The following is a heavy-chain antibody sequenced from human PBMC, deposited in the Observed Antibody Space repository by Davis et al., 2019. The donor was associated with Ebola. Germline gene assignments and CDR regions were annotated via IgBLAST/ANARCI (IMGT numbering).Heavy chain of an antibody. CDR3: AKSFLITGSHMSEFRGVAY. CDR2: SSEGGTAT. D-gene: IGHD2-8*02. V-gene: IGHV3-23*01. CDR1: ASTTSPYG. J-gene: IGHJ4*02. Sequence: PSGSLSLSCAASASTTSPYGIPWVRQDPGEGLEGGPASSEGGTATYYADSVKGRFTISRDNSKNTLSLQMDSLRADDTAVYYCAKSFLITGSHMSEFRGVAYWGQGTVVTVSS.